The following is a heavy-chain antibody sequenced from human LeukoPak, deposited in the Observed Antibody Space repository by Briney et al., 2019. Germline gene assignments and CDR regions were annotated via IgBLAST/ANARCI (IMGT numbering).Heavy chain of an antibody. CDR1: GYTFTSYY. Sequence: ASVKVSCKASGYTFTSYYMHWVRQAPGQGLEWMGWINLNNGDIKSAQKFQGRVTMTRDTSITTVYMEVSWLTSDDTAIYYCARADRLHGGPYLIGPWGQGTLVTVSS. CDR2: INLNNGDI. V-gene: IGHV1-2*02. CDR3: ARADRLHGGPYLIGP. D-gene: IGHD2-21*01. J-gene: IGHJ5*02.